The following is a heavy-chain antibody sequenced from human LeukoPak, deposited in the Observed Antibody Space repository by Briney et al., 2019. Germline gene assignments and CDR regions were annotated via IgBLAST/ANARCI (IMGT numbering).Heavy chain of an antibody. J-gene: IGHJ6*02. V-gene: IGHV1-69*04. D-gene: IGHD2-15*01. CDR1: GGTFSSYA. Sequence: SVKVSCKASGGTFSSYAISRVRQAPGQGLEWMGRIIPIFGIANYAQKFQGRVTITADKSTSTAYMELSSLRSEDTAVYYCASWFRYCSGGSCYNGMDVWGQGTTVTVSS. CDR2: IIPIFGIA. CDR3: ASWFRYCSGGSCYNGMDV.